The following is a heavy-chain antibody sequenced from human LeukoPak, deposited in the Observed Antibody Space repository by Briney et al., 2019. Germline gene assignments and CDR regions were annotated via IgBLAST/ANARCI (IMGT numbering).Heavy chain of an antibody. J-gene: IGHJ3*02. CDR1: GVSISSYY. CDR2: IYTSGST. V-gene: IGHV4-4*07. CDR3: ARGPYSYDSSGAFDI. D-gene: IGHD3-22*01. Sequence: SETLSLTCTVSGVSISSYYWSWIRQPAGKGLEWIGRIYTSGSTNYNPSLKSRVTISVDKSKNQFSLKLSSVTAADTAVYFCARGPYSYDSSGAFDIWGQGTMVTVSS.